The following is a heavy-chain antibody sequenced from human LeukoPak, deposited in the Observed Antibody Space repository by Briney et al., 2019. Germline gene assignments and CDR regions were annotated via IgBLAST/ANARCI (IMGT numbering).Heavy chain of an antibody. CDR2: ISRSRSYI. D-gene: IGHD3-10*01. J-gene: IGHJ6*03. Sequence: PGGSLRLSCPASGFTFSSYSMNWIRQPPGKGLEWVASISRSRSYIYYAASVKGRFTISRDNAKNSLYLQMNSLRAEDTAVYYCARASGSGTMDVWGKGTTVTVSS. CDR3: ARASGSGTMDV. CDR1: GFTFSSYS. V-gene: IGHV3-21*01.